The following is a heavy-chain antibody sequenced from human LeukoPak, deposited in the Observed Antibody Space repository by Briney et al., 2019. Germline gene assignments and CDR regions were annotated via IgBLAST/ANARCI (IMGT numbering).Heavy chain of an antibody. CDR2: ISTSSSYI. D-gene: IGHD3-10*01. Sequence: PGGSLRLSCAASGFTFSSYSMNWVRQAPGKGLEWVSSISTSSSYIYYADSVKGRFTISRDNAKNSLYLQMNSLRAEDTAVYYCAKDLYYYGSGTYPFDYWGQGTLVTVSS. V-gene: IGHV3-21*01. CDR3: AKDLYYYGSGTYPFDY. J-gene: IGHJ4*02. CDR1: GFTFSSYS.